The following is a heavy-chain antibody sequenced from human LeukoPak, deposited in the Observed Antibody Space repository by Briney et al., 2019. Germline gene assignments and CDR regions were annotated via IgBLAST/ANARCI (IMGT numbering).Heavy chain of an antibody. CDR2: INHSGST. J-gene: IGHJ5*02. CDR3: ARGGWGCSSTSCYGWFDP. V-gene: IGHV4-34*01. D-gene: IGHD2-2*01. CDR1: GGSFSGYY. Sequence: PSETLSLTCAVYGGSFSGYYWSWIREPPGKGLEWIGEINHSGSTHYKPSLTSRVTIAVDTSKNQFSLKLSSVTAADTAVYYWARGGWGCSSTSCYGWFDPWGKGTLVTVSS.